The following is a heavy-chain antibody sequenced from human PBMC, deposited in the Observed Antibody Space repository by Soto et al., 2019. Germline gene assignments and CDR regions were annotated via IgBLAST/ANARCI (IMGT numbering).Heavy chain of an antibody. CDR2: IIPIFGTA. CDR3: ALRSAHFGSSEEIPDY. V-gene: IGHV1-69*01. D-gene: IGHD6-19*01. Sequence: QVQLVQSGAEVKKPGSSVKVSCKASGGTFSSYAISWVRQAPGQGLEWMGGIIPIFGTANYAQKFQGRVTITADESTSTAYMDLSSLRSEDTAVYYCALRSAHFGSSEEIPDYWGQGTLVTVSS. J-gene: IGHJ4*02. CDR1: GGTFSSYA.